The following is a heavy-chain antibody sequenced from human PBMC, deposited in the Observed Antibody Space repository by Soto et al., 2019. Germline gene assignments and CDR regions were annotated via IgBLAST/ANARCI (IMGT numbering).Heavy chain of an antibody. D-gene: IGHD3-10*01. J-gene: IGHJ5*02. CDR2: IYYSGST. V-gene: IGHV4-39*01. Sequence: SETLSLTCTVSGGSISSSSYYWGGIRQPPGKGLEWIGSIYYSGSTYYNPSLKSRVTISVDTSKNQFSLKLSSVTAADTAVYYCARRRKSGVTMARGVITLGTWFDPWGQGTLVTVSS. CDR3: ARRRKSGVTMARGVITLGTWFDP. CDR1: GGSISSSSYY.